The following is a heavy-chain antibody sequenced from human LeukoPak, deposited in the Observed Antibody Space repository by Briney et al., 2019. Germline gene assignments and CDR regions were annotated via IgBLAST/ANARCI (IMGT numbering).Heavy chain of an antibody. J-gene: IGHJ4*02. CDR2: ISGSGGST. Sequence: GGSLRLSCEASGFPFSSYAMNWVRQGPGKGLEWVSTISGSGGSTYYADSVKGRFTISRDKSKNTVYLQMNSLRAEDTAVYYCAKERGYGYNHIDYWGQGTLVTVSS. D-gene: IGHD5-24*01. CDR3: AKERGYGYNHIDY. CDR1: GFPFSSYA. V-gene: IGHV3-23*01.